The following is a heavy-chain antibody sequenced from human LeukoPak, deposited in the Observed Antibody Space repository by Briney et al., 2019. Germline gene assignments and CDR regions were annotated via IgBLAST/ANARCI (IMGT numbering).Heavy chain of an antibody. D-gene: IGHD3-3*01. J-gene: IGHJ5*02. CDR3: ASSSYDFWSGEKNWFDP. V-gene: IGHV4-39*01. CDR1: GGSISSSSYY. CDR2: IYYSGST. Sequence: SETLSLTCTVSGGSISSSSYYWGWIRQPPGKGLEWIGSIYYSGSTYYNPSLKSRVTISVDTSKNQFSLKLSSVTAADTAAYYCASSSYDFWSGEKNWFDPWGQGTLVTVSS.